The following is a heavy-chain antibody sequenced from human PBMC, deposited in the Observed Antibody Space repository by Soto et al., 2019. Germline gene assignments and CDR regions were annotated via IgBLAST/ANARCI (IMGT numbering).Heavy chain of an antibody. CDR2: ISDDGSSK. V-gene: IGHV3-30*18. J-gene: IGHJ4*02. CDR3: VKEAYVSYRDN. D-gene: IGHD3-16*01. CDR1: GFTFSSYG. Sequence: GGSLRLSCAASGFTFSSYGMHWVRQAPGKGLEWVAVISDDGSSKYYADSVKGRFTISRDNSKNTLSLQMNSLGAEDTAVYHCVKEAYVSYRDNWGQGTLVSVSS.